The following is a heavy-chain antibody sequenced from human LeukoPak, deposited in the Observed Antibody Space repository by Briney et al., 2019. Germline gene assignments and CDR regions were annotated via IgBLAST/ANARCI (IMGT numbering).Heavy chain of an antibody. Sequence: GGSLRLSCAGSGFTATTNYMSRVRQAPGKGLEWVSVIYSSGSTSYADSVKGRFTISRDSSKNTLYLQMNSLRAEDTAVYYCARDHINVNAFDIWGRGTMVAVSS. D-gene: IGHD3-16*02. CDR2: IYSSGST. CDR1: GFTATTNY. CDR3: ARDHINVNAFDI. V-gene: IGHV3-53*01. J-gene: IGHJ3*02.